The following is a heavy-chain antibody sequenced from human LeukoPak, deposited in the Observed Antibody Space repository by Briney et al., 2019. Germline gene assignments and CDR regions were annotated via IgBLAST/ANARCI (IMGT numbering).Heavy chain of an antibody. CDR1: GFTFSSYA. J-gene: IGHJ4*02. CDR3: AFSSSLGVW. Sequence: GGSLRLSCAASGFTFSSYAMSWARQAPGKGLVWVSRINTDGSSTSYADSVKGRFTISRDNAKNTLYLQMSSLRVEDTAVYYCAFSSSLGVWWGQGTLVTVSS. V-gene: IGHV3-74*01. CDR2: INTDGSST. D-gene: IGHD2-2*01.